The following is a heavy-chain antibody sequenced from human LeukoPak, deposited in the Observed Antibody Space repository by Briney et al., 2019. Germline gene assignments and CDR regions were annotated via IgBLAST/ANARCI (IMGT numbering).Heavy chain of an antibody. Sequence: SQTLSLTCAISGDSVSSNSAGWNWIRQSPSRGLEWLGRTYDRSKGYNDYAVSVKSRITINPDTTKNQFSLQLNSVTPADTAVYYCTRGGVMSDYWGQGTLVTVSS. CDR2: TYDRSKGYN. CDR1: GDSVSSNSAG. V-gene: IGHV6-1*01. D-gene: IGHD2-21*01. CDR3: TRGGVMSDY. J-gene: IGHJ4*02.